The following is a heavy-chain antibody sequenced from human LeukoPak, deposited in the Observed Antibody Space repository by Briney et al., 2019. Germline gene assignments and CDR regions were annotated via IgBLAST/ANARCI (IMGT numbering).Heavy chain of an antibody. D-gene: IGHD4-17*01. V-gene: IGHV3-66*01. CDR3: ARVATVTTPLDAFDI. CDR1: GFTVSSNY. J-gene: IGHJ3*02. CDR2: IYSGGST. Sequence: GGSLRLSCAASGFTVSSNYMSWVRQAPGKELEWVSVIYSGGSTYYADSVKGRFTISRDNSKNTLYLQMNSLRAEDTAVYYCARVATVTTPLDAFDIWGQGTMVTVSS.